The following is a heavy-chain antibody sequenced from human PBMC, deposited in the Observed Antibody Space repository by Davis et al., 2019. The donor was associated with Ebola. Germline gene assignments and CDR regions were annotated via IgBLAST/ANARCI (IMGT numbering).Heavy chain of an antibody. CDR2: MYYRGST. V-gene: IGHV4-59*02. CDR1: GVSVRNYY. CDR3: ARFASLNWFDP. J-gene: IGHJ5*02. Sequence: MPSETLSLTCTVSGVSVRNYYWSWIRQPPGTGLEWIGYMYYRGSTEYHPSRKRRATISVDTSKNQFSLKLSSVTAADTALYYCARFASLNWFDPWGQGTLVTVSS.